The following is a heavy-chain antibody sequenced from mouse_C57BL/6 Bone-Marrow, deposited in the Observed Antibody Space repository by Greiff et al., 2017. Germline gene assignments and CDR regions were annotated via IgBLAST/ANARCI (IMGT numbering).Heavy chain of an antibody. D-gene: IGHD1-1*01. J-gene: IGHJ3*01. CDR3: ARTSTVVAEGFAY. CDR2: ISNLAYSI. V-gene: IGHV5-15*01. Sequence: EVHLVESGGGLVQPGGSLKLSCAASGFTFSDYGMAWVRQAPRKGPEWVAFISNLAYSIYYADTVTGRFTISRENAKNTLYLEMSSLRSEDTAMYYCARTSTVVAEGFAYWGQGTLVTVSA. CDR1: GFTFSDYG.